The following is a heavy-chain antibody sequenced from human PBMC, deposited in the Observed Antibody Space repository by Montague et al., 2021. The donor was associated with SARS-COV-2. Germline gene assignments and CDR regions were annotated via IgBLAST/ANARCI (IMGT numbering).Heavy chain of an antibody. CDR3: ARGSYGADAFDI. D-gene: IGHD5-18*01. V-gene: IGHV4-59*01. CDR1: GGSISSYY. J-gene: IGHJ3*02. CDR2: IYYSGST. Sequence: SETLSLTCTVSGGSISSYYWSWIRQPPGKGLEWIGYIYYSGSTNYNPSLKSRVTISLDTSKNQFSLKLNSVTAADTAAYYCARGSYGADAFDIWGQGTMVTVSS.